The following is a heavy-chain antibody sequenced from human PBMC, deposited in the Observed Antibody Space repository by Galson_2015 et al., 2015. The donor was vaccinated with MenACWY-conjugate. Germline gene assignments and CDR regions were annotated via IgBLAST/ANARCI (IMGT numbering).Heavy chain of an antibody. V-gene: IGHV3-23*01. CDR1: GFTFSRYA. CDR2: MSGSGGST. CDR3: AKYRGQSYSSSYMDV. J-gene: IGHJ6*03. Sequence: SLRLSCAASGFTFSRYAMSWVRQTPGKGLEWTAMSGSGGSTYYADSVKGRFTISRDNSKDMLYLQMNSLGVEDAAVYYCAKYRGQSYSSSYMDVWGKGTTVTVSS. D-gene: IGHD3-16*02.